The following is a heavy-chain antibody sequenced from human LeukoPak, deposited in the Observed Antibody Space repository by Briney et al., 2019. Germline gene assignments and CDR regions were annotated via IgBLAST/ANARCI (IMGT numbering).Heavy chain of an antibody. D-gene: IGHD3-3*01. CDR2: IIPIFGTA. CDR3: ARGLNQYYDFWSGYWSYYYYGMDV. J-gene: IGHJ6*02. CDR1: GGTFSSYA. Sequence: SVKVSCKASGGTFSSYAISWVRQAPGQGLEWMGGIIPIFGTANYAQKFQGRVTITADESTSTAYMELCSLRSEDTAVYYCARGLNQYYDFWSGYWSYYYYGMDVWGQGTTVTVPS. V-gene: IGHV1-69*13.